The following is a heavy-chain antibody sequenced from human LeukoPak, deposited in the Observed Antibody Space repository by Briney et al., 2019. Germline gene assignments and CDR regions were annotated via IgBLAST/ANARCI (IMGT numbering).Heavy chain of an antibody. J-gene: IGHJ4*02. D-gene: IGHD1-7*01. CDR2: IYYSGST. CDR3: ARTKEYNWNYRYYFDY. Sequence: PSGTLSLTCTVSGGSISSSSYYWGWIRQPPGKGLEWIGNIYYSGSTYYNPSLKSRVTISVDTSKNQFSLKLSSVTAADTAVYYCARTKEYNWNYRYYFDYWGQGALVTVSS. CDR1: GGSISSSSYY. V-gene: IGHV4-39*01.